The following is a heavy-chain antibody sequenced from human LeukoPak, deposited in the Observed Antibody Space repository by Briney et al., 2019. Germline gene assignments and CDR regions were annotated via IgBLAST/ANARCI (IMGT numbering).Heavy chain of an antibody. CDR1: GGSISSSSYY. J-gene: IGHJ6*03. CDR2: IYYSGST. D-gene: IGHD1-14*01. CDR3: ASPGNHYHYMDV. V-gene: IGHV4-39*07. Sequence: SETLSLTCTVSGGSISSSSYYWGWIRQPPGKGLEWIGSIYYSGSTYYNPSLKSRVTISVDTSKNQFSLKPTSVTAADTAVYYCASPGNHYHYMDVWGKGTTVTVSS.